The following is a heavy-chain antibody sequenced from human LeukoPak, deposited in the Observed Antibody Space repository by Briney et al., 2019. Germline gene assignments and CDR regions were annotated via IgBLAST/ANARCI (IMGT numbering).Heavy chain of an antibody. CDR3: ARLSANSSAYFFDY. CDR1: GFTFSNYA. D-gene: IGHD3-22*01. Sequence: GGSLRLSCAASGFTFSNYAMSWVRQAPGKGLEWVSIIYRGGSTNYADSVKGRFTISRDTSKNTLYLQMNSLRAEDTAVYYCARLSANSSAYFFDYWGQGTLVTVSS. V-gene: IGHV3-66*04. CDR2: IYRGGST. J-gene: IGHJ4*02.